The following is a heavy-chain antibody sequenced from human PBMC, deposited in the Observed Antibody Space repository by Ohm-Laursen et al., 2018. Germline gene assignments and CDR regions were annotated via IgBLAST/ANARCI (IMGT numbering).Heavy chain of an antibody. Sequence: SLRLSCAASGFTVSSNYMSWVRQAPGKGLEWVSVIYSGGSTYYADSVKGRFTISRDNSKNTLYLQMNSLRAEDTAVYYCAREPPGGEGFFDYWGQGTLVTVSS. CDR2: IYSGGST. J-gene: IGHJ4*02. V-gene: IGHV3-53*01. CDR1: GFTVSSNY. CDR3: AREPPGGEGFFDY. D-gene: IGHD2-15*01.